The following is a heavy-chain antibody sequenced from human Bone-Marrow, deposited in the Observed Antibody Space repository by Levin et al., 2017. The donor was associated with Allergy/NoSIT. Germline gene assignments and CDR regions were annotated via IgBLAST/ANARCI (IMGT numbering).Heavy chain of an antibody. V-gene: IGHV4-59*08. CDR3: ARHKSIISSAGFDF. CDR2: IYNNA. D-gene: IGHD6-25*01. CDR1: GASVSLYY. Sequence: SQTLSLTCTVSGASVSLYYWSWVRQPPGKGLQWIGCIYNNADYNPSLKNRVTISRDTSKNQVSLTLTSLTAADTAVYFCARHKSIISSAGFDFWGQGALVAVSP. J-gene: IGHJ4*02.